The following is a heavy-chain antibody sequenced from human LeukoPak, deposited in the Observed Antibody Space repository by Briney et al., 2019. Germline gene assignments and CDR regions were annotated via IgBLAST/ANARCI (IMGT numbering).Heavy chain of an antibody. CDR1: XG. J-gene: IGHJ4*02. CDR2: ISYHGINT. Sequence: XGMHWVRQXPXXXXEWVAXISYHGINTSYSHSVKGRFTFSRDNSKNTLYLQMNTLRAEDTAVYYCAKEYCSNSVCHSLDYWGQGTLVTVSS. D-gene: IGHD2-8*01. V-gene: IGHV3-30*18. CDR3: AKEYCSNSVCHSLDY.